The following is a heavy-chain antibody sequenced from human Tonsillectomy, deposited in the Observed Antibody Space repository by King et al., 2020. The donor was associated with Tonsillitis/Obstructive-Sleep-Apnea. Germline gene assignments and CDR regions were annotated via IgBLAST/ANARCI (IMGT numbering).Heavy chain of an antibody. Sequence: VQLVESGGGLVQPGGSLRLSCAASGFTFNSYWMHWVRQAPGKGLVWVSRINSDGNSTSYADSVKGRFTISRDNAKNTLYLQMNSLRAEDTAVYYCARDKGFSRGNNFDYWGQGTLVTVSS. CDR1: GFTFNSYW. D-gene: IGHD6-13*01. CDR2: INSDGNST. CDR3: ARDKGFSRGNNFDY. J-gene: IGHJ4*02. V-gene: IGHV3-74*01.